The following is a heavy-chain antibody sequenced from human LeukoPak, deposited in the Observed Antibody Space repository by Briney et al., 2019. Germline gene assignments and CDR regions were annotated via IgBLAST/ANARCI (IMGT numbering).Heavy chain of an antibody. J-gene: IGHJ4*02. CDR2: VDPSGASR. CDR1: AYTFTTDR. CDR3: ARSSRTNRRGWYGFYYFDY. V-gene: IGHV5-10-1*01. Sequence: GEALKSFCTTSAYTFTTDRITWLVQLARKGRQWMGRVDPSGASRASSPSFQGHVTLSLDQSIRTAYLQWSTLEPSDTAIYYCARSSRTNRRGWYGFYYFDYWGQGTRVTVSS. D-gene: IGHD6-19*01.